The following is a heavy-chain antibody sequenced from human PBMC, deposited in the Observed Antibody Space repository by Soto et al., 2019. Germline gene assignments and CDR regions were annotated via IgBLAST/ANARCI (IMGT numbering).Heavy chain of an antibody. CDR2: IYPGDSDT. CDR1: GYSFTSYW. J-gene: IGHJ6*02. V-gene: IGHV5-51*01. D-gene: IGHD3-10*01. Sequence: GESLKISCKGSGYSFTSYWIGWVRQMPGKGLEWMGIIYPGDSDTRYSPSFQGQVTISADKSISTAYLQWSSLKASDTAVYYCARMAYREVRGVNYGMDVWGQGTTVTVSS. CDR3: ARMAYREVRGVNYGMDV.